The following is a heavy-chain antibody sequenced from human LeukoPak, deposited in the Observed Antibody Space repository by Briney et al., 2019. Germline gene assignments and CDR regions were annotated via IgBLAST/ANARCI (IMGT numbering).Heavy chain of an antibody. J-gene: IGHJ5*02. CDR2: IYYSGGT. Sequence: PSETLSLTCTVSGGSISSYYWSWIRQPPGKGLEWIGYIYYSGGTNYNPSLKSRVTISVDTSKNQFSLKLSSVTAADTAVYYCARRLYSSSWYWFDPWGQGTLVTVSS. V-gene: IGHV4-59*08. CDR1: GGSISSYY. CDR3: ARRLYSSSWYWFDP. D-gene: IGHD6-13*01.